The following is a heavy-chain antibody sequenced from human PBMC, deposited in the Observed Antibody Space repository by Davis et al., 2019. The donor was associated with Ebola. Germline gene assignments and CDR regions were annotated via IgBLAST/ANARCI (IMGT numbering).Heavy chain of an antibody. CDR3: ARRALAAYYDILTGYAKGNWFDP. Sequence: PSETLSLTCAVYGGSFSGYYWSWIRQPPGKGLEWIGEINHSGSTNYNPSLKSRVTISVDTSKNQFSLKLSSVTAADTAVYYCARRALAAYYDILTGYAKGNWFDPWGQGTLVTVSS. CDR1: GGSFSGYY. CDR2: INHSGST. D-gene: IGHD3-9*01. V-gene: IGHV4-34*01. J-gene: IGHJ5*02.